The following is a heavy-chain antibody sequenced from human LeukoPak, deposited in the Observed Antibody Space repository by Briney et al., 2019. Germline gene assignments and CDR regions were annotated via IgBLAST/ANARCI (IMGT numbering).Heavy chain of an antibody. V-gene: IGHV3-7*03. CDR1: GFTLSSYW. J-gene: IGHJ4*02. D-gene: IGHD4-17*01. CDR2: IDGDGSTE. Sequence: GGSLRLSCVASGFTLSSYWMSWVRQAPGKGLEWVANIDGDGSTEAYVDSLKGRFTISRDNSKNTLYLQMNSLRAEDTAVYYCASVPRLEMTTVTTDEDYWGQGTLVTVSS. CDR3: ASVPRLEMTTVTTDEDY.